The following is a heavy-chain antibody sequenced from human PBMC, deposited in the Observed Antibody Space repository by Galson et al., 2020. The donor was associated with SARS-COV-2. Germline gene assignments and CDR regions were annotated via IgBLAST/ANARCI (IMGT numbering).Heavy chain of an antibody. J-gene: IGHJ6*02. D-gene: IGHD6-13*01. CDR1: GFTFSSYA. Sequence: GGSLRLSCAASGFTFSSYAMSWVRQAPGKGLEWVSAISGSGGSTYYADSVKGRFTISRDNSKNTLYLQMNSLRAEDTAVYYCAKDLGEIAAAGSSYYYYYGMDVWGQGTTVTVSS. V-gene: IGHV3-23*01. CDR3: AKDLGEIAAAGSSYYYYYGMDV. CDR2: ISGSGGST.